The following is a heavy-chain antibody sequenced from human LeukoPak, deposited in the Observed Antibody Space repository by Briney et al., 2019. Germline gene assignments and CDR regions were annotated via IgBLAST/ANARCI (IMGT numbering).Heavy chain of an antibody. J-gene: IGHJ3*02. Sequence: GASVKVSCKASGCTFSSYAISWVRQAPGQGLEWMGGIIPIFGTANYAQKFQGRVTITADESTSTAYMELSSLRSEDTAVYYCASHGDYSIEAFDIWGQGTMVAVSS. V-gene: IGHV1-69*01. CDR1: GCTFSSYA. D-gene: IGHD4-17*01. CDR3: ASHGDYSIEAFDI. CDR2: IIPIFGTA.